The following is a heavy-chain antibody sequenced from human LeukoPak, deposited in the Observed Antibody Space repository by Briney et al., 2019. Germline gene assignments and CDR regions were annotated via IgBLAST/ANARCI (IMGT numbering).Heavy chain of an antibody. CDR2: INHSGST. D-gene: IGHD2-2*01. J-gene: IGHJ6*03. CDR1: GGTFSNYD. V-gene: IGHV4-34*01. CDR3: ARALVPAATYYYMDV. Sequence: SCKASGGTFSNYDISWVRQAPGQGLEWIGEINHSGSTNYNPSLKSRVTMSVDTSKNQFSLKLSSVTAADTAVYYCARALVPAATYYYMDVWGKGTTVTISS.